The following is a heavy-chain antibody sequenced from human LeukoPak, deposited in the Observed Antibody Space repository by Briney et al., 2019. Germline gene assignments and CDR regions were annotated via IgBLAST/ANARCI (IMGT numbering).Heavy chain of an antibody. J-gene: IGHJ3*02. CDR1: GGSISSYY. CDR3: ARGVRFLEWLLLDDAFDI. V-gene: IGHV4-59*08. CDR2: IYHSGST. Sequence: SETLSLTCTVSGGSISSYYWSWIRQPPGKGLEWIGSIYHSGSTYYNPSLKSRVTISVDTSKNQFSLKLSSVTAADTAVYYCARGVRFLEWLLLDDAFDIWGQGTMVTVSS. D-gene: IGHD3-3*01.